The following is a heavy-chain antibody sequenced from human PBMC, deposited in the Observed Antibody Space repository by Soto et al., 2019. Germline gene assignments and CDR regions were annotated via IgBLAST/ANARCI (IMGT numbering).Heavy chain of an antibody. CDR2: IYHSGST. J-gene: IGHJ4*02. V-gene: IGHV4-30-2*01. Sequence: QLQLQESGSGLVKPSQTLSLTCAVSGGSISSGGYSWSWIRQPPGKGLEWIGYIYHSGSTYYNPSLKSRVTISVGRSKNQFSLKLSSVTAADTAVYYCVRQPYYYGSGSYYQPFDYWGQGTLVTVSS. CDR3: VRQPYYYGSGSYYQPFDY. D-gene: IGHD3-10*01. CDR1: GGSISSGGYS.